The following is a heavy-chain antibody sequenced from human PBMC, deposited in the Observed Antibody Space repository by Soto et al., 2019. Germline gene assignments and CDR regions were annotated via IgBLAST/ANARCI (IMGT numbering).Heavy chain of an antibody. CDR2: LSDSGGNT. J-gene: IGHJ4*02. CDR1: GFTVSSYG. CDR3: AKSAASSWPTFDF. D-gene: IGHD6-13*01. Sequence: GGSLRLSCAASGFTVSSYGMSWVRQAPGRGLEFISALSDSGGNTYYADSVKGRFTISRDNSKDTLYLQMNSLRAEDTALYYCAKSAASSWPTFDFWGQGTLVTVSS. V-gene: IGHV3-23*01.